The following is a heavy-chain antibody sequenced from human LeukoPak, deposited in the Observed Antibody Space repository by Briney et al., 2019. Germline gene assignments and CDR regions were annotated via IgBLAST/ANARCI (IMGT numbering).Heavy chain of an antibody. V-gene: IGHV3-21*01. J-gene: IGHJ3*02. CDR3: ARADYGGNSNAFDI. CDR2: ISSSSSYI. D-gene: IGHD4-23*01. CDR1: GFTFRNYV. Sequence: GGSLRLSCAASGFTFRNYVIHWVRQAPGKGLEWVSSISSSSSYIYYADSVKGRFTISRDNAKNSLYLQMNSLRAEDTAVYYCARADYGGNSNAFDIWGQGTMVTVSS.